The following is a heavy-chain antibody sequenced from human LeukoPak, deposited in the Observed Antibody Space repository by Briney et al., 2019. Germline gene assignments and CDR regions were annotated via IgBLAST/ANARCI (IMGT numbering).Heavy chain of an antibody. CDR3: ARDPSYCGGDCYAFDI. CDR2: INPNSGDT. CDR1: GYTFTGYY. D-gene: IGHD2-21*02. J-gene: IGHJ3*02. V-gene: IGHV1-2*02. Sequence: ASVTVSCKASGYTFTGYYMHWVRQAPGQGLEWMGWINPNSGDTNYAQKFQGMVTMTRDTSISTAYMELSRLRSDDTAVYYCARDPSYCGGDCYAFDIWGQGTMVTVAS.